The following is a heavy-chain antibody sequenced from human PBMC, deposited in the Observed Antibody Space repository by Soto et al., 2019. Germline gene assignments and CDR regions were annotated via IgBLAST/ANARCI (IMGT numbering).Heavy chain of an antibody. J-gene: IGHJ4*02. CDR2: ISYDGSNK. CDR3: AKNFKWPTY. V-gene: IGHV3-30*18. Sequence: GSLRLSCAASGFTFSSYGMHWVRQAPGKGLEWVAVISYDGSNKYYADSVKGRFTISRDNSKNTLYLQMNSLRAEDTAVYYCAKNFKWPTYWGQGTLVTVSS. D-gene: IGHD5-12*01. CDR1: GFTFSSYG.